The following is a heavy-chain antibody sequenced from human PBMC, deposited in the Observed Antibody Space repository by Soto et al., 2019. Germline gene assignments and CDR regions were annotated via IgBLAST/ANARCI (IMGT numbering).Heavy chain of an antibody. CDR1: GGSISSHY. J-gene: IGHJ4*02. Sequence: SVTLSLTCTVSGGSISSHYWSWIRQPPGKGLEWIGYIYYSGSTNYNPSLKSRVTISVDTSKNQFSLKLNSMTAADTAVYYCARHNYGSGSTYFDYWGQGTLVTVSS. CDR2: IYYSGST. V-gene: IGHV4-59*08. D-gene: IGHD3-10*01. CDR3: ARHNYGSGSTYFDY.